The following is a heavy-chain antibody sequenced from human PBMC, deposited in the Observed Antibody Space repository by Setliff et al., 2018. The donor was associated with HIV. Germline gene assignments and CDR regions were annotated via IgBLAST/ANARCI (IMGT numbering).Heavy chain of an antibody. D-gene: IGHD6-19*01. V-gene: IGHV3-30*02. Sequence: GSLRLSCAASGFTFSSYGMHWVRQAPGKGLEWVAFIRYDGSNKYYADSVKGRFTISRDNSKNTLYLQMNSLRAEDTAVYYCAKDQRYSSGWDLDYWGQGTLVTVSS. CDR3: AKDQRYSSGWDLDY. CDR2: IRYDGSNK. CDR1: GFTFSSYG. J-gene: IGHJ4*02.